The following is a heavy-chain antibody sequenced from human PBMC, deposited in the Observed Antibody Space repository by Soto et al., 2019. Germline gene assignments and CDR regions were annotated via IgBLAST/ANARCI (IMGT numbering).Heavy chain of an antibody. CDR1: GFPFSTSN. D-gene: IGHD3-16*01. Sequence: DVQLVESGGGLVNPGGSLRLSCVVSGFPFSTSNMNWVRQAPGKGLEWVSFISRSSTYIYYADSVKGRFTISRDDAENSLFLQMNSLRAEDTAVYYCARGVLPISSTSWFDPWGQGTLVTVSS. J-gene: IGHJ5*02. V-gene: IGHV3-21*01. CDR2: ISRSSTYI. CDR3: ARGVLPISSTSWFDP.